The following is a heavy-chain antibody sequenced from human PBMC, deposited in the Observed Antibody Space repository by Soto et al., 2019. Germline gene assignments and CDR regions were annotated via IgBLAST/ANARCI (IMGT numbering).Heavy chain of an antibody. D-gene: IGHD5-18*01. CDR3: AKDLGDGYSHAY. V-gene: IGHV3-23*01. CDR1: GFTFSSSA. Sequence: SLRLSCAASGFTFSSSAMSWVRQAPGKGLEWVSAITDSGGNKYYADSVKGRFTISRDNSKNTLYLQMNSLRAEDTAVYYCAKDLGDGYSHAYWGQGTLVTVSS. CDR2: ITDSGGNK. J-gene: IGHJ4*02.